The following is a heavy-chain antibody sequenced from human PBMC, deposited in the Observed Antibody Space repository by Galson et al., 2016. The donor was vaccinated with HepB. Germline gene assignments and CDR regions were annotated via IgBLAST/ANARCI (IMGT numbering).Heavy chain of an antibody. J-gene: IGHJ4*02. Sequence: SVKVSCKASGGTFSSYAISWVRQAPGQGLEWMGGIIPIFGTANYAQKFQGRVTITADESTSTAYMELSSLRSEDTAVYYCAKGFWSGYYRFAYWGQGTLVTVSS. CDR1: GGTFSSYA. D-gene: IGHD3-3*01. V-gene: IGHV1-69*13. CDR3: AKGFWSGYYRFAY. CDR2: IIPIFGTA.